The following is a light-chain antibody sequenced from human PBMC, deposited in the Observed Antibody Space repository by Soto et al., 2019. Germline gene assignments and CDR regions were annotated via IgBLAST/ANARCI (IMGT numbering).Light chain of an antibody. CDR1: KLGDKY. Sequence: SYELTQPPSVSVSPGQTASITCSGEKLGDKYACWYQQKPGQSPVLVIYQDSKRPSGIPERFSGSNSGNTATLTISGTQAIDEADYYCQAWDSSKRVFGTGTKLTVL. V-gene: IGLV3-1*01. J-gene: IGLJ1*01. CDR2: QDS. CDR3: QAWDSSKRV.